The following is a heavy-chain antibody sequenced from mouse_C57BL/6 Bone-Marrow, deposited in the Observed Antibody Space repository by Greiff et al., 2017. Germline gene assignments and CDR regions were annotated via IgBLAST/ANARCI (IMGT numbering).Heavy chain of an antibody. CDR2: IDPEDGET. CDR1: GFNIKDYY. J-gene: IGHJ1*03. D-gene: IGHD1-1*01. V-gene: IGHV14-2*01. CDR3: ARFITTVVEGEKNWYFDV. Sequence: EVQLQQSGAELVKPGASVKLSCPASGFNIKDYYMHWVKQRTEQGLEWIGRIDPEDGETKYAPKFQGKATITADTSSNTAYLHLSSLTSEDTAVYYCARFITTVVEGEKNWYFDVWGTGTTVTVSS.